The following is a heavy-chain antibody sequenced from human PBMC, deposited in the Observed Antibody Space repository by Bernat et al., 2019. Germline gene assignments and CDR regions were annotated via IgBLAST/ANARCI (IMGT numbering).Heavy chain of an antibody. J-gene: IGHJ5*02. CDR3: ARGGGYGDYGNWFDP. CDR1: GGSIRSYY. D-gene: IGHD4-17*01. CDR2: IYYSGST. V-gene: IGHV4-59*01. Sequence: QVQLQESGPGLVKPSETLSLTCTVSGGSIRSYYWSWIRQPPGKRLEWIGYIYYSGSTNYNPSLKSRVTISVDTSKNQFSLKLSSVTAADTAVYYCARGGGYGDYGNWFDPWGQGTLVTVSS.